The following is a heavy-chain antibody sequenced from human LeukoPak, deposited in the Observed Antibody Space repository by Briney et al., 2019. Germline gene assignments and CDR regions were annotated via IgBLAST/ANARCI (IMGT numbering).Heavy chain of an antibody. CDR1: GFTFSRYA. CDR2: ISSNGGST. Sequence: GGSLRLACSASGFTFSRYAMHWVRQAPGKGLEYVSAISSNGGSTYYADSVKGRFTISRDNSRNTLHLQMSSLRVEDTAVYYCVKDSSSGSYFDYWGQGTLVTVSS. J-gene: IGHJ4*02. CDR3: VKDSSSGSYFDY. D-gene: IGHD3-10*01. V-gene: IGHV3-64D*06.